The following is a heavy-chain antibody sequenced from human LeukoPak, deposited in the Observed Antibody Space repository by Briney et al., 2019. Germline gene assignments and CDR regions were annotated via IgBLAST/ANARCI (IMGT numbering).Heavy chain of an antibody. Sequence: GRSLRLSCAASGFTVSSNYMSWVRQAPGKGLEWVSVIYSGGSTDYADSVKGRFTISRDNSKNTLYLQMNSLRAEDTAVYFCVKGIINFDYWGQGTLVTVSS. V-gene: IGHV3-53*01. D-gene: IGHD2-21*01. CDR2: IYSGGST. J-gene: IGHJ4*02. CDR3: VKGIINFDY. CDR1: GFTVSSNY.